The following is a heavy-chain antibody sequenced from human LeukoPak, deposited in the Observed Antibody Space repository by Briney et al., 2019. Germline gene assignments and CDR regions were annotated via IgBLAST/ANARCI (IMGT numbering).Heavy chain of an antibody. CDR2: ISYDGSNK. D-gene: IGHD6-13*01. Sequence: PGGSLRLSCAASGFTFSGYNMHWVRQAPGKGLEWVAVISYDGSNKYHADSVKGRFTISRDNSKSTLYLQMNSLRPEDTAVYYCARGSNFDYWGQGTLVTVSS. V-gene: IGHV3-30*03. J-gene: IGHJ4*02. CDR1: GFTFSGYN. CDR3: ARGSNFDY.